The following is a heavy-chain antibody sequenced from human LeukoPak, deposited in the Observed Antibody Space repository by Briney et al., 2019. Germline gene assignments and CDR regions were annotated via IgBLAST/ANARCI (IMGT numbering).Heavy chain of an antibody. CDR1: GFTFNIYA. D-gene: IGHD2-8*02. J-gene: IGHJ6*03. CDR3: AKDPGASVSGFYMDV. CDR2: ISGSDGSTT. Sequence: GGSLRLSCAASGFTFNIYAMSWVRQAPGRGLEWVSVISGSDGSTTYYADSVKGRFTISRDNSKNMLYLQMDTLRAEDTALYYCAKDPGASVSGFYMDVWGKGTTVIVSS. V-gene: IGHV3-23*01.